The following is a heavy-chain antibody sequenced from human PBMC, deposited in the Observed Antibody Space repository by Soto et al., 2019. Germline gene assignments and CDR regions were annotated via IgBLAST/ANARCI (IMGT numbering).Heavy chain of an antibody. D-gene: IGHD5-12*01. V-gene: IGHV1-46*01. J-gene: IGHJ3*02. CDR1: GYTFTSYY. CDR3: AFLGGGYDAFDI. Sequence: QVQLVQSGAEVKKPGASVKVSCKASGYTFTSYYMHWVRQAPGQGLEWMGIINPSGGSTSYAQKFQGRVTMTRDTSTSTVYMELSSLRSEDTAVYYCAFLGGGYDAFDIWGQGTMVTVSS. CDR2: INPSGGST.